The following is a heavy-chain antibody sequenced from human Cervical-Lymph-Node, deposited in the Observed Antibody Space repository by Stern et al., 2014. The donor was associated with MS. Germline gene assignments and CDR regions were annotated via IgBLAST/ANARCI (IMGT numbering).Heavy chain of an antibody. Sequence: QLVESGGGVVQPGRALRLSCAASGFIFSNYAMHWVRQPPGEGLEWVAVVSSDGANTYFADSVKGRFTISRDNSKNTLYLQMNSLKIEDTAIYYCASQIWGQGTMVTVSS. V-gene: IGHV3-30*01. CDR2: VSSDGANT. CDR1: GFIFSNYA. CDR3: ASQI. J-gene: IGHJ3*02.